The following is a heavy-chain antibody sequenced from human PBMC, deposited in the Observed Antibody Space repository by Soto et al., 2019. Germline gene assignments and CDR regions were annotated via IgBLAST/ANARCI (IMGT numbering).Heavy chain of an antibody. D-gene: IGHD3-22*01. CDR1: GGSIRSGDSY. V-gene: IGHV4-30-4*01. J-gene: IGHJ4*02. Sequence: LSLTCTVSGGSIRSGDSYGSWILQPPVKGLEWIGYIYYSGSTYYNPSLKSRVTISLDTSKNQFSLNLSSVTAADTAVYYCARTHYSDRSGTDYWGQGTLVTVSS. CDR3: ARTHYSDRSGTDY. CDR2: IYYSGST.